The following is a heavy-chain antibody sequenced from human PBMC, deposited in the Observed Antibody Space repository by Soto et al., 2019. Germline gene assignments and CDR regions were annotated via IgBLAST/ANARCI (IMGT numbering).Heavy chain of an antibody. Sequence: QVQLVQSGAEVREPGSSVTVSCKTSRDTFNSYAITWVRKAPGQGLEWMGGIIPILGTTKYAQKFQGRVTMTADESTRTAYMEMSSLRFEDRAVYYCAAGGKNGYIKWGQGTQVTVSS. CDR1: RDTFNSYA. CDR3: AAGGKNGYIK. CDR2: IIPILGTT. J-gene: IGHJ4*02. D-gene: IGHD5-12*01. V-gene: IGHV1-69*01.